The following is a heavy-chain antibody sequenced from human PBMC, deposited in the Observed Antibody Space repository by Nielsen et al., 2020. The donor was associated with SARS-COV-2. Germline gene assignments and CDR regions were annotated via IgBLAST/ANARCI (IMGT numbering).Heavy chain of an antibody. V-gene: IGHV4-34*01. D-gene: IGHD3-10*01. CDR2: INHSGST. CDR1: GGSFSGYY. CDR3: TRVGRFGELLADY. Sequence: SETLSLTCAVYGGSFSGYYWSWIRQPPGKGLEWIGEINHSGSTNYNPSLKSRVTISVDTSKNQFSLKLSSVTAADTAVYYCTRVGRFGELLADYWGQGTLVTVSS. J-gene: IGHJ4*02.